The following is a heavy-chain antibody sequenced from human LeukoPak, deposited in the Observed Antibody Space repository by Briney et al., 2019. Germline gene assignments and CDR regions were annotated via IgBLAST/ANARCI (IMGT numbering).Heavy chain of an antibody. CDR1: GYTFTSYG. V-gene: IGHV1-69*13. D-gene: IGHD6-6*01. CDR2: IIPIFGTA. J-gene: IGHJ6*03. CDR3: ARAVSSSPHGDMDV. Sequence: GASVKVSCKASGYTFTSYGISWVRQAPGQGLEWMGGIIPIFGTANYAQKFQGRVTITADESTSTAYMELSSLRSEDTAVYYCARAVSSSPHGDMDVWGKGTTVTVSS.